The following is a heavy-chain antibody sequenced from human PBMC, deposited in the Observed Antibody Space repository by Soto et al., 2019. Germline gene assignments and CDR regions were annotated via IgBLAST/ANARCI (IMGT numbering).Heavy chain of an antibody. V-gene: IGHV3-30*04. J-gene: IGHJ4*01. CDR2: ISYDGTNK. Sequence: GGSLRPSCAASGFMFSAYAMLWVRQAPGKGLEWVAAISYDGTNKYYADSIKGRFTISRDNSANTLFLQVNSLRREDTAMYYCARDPSPYTSGWYGIDFWGHGTLVTVSS. CDR1: GFMFSAYA. D-gene: IGHD6-19*01. CDR3: ARDPSPYTSGWYGIDF.